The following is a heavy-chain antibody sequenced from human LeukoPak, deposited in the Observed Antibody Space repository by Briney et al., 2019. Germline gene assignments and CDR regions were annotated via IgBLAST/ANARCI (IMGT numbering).Heavy chain of an antibody. J-gene: IGHJ2*01. CDR1: GGSFSVYY. D-gene: IGHD3-22*01. CDR3: ARGTPHYYDSSGYYYFWYFDL. V-gene: IGHV4-34*01. Sequence: SETLSLTCAVYGGSFSVYYWSWIRQPPGKGLEWIGEINHSGSTNYNPSLKSRVTISVDTSKNQLSLKLSSVTAADTAVYYCARGTPHYYDSSGYYYFWYFDLWGRGTLVTVSS. CDR2: INHSGST.